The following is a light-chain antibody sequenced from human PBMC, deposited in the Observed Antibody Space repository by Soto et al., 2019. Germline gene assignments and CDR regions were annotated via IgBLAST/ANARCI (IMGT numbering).Light chain of an antibody. CDR3: SSYAGSNNLV. J-gene: IGLJ2*01. V-gene: IGLV2-8*01. Sequence: QSVLTQPPSASGSPGQSVTISCTGTSSDVGGYNYVSWYQQHPGEAPKLMIYEVSKRPSGVPDRFSGSKSGNTASLTVSGLQAEDEADYYCSSYAGSNNLVFGGATNVTVL. CDR2: EVS. CDR1: SSDVGGYNY.